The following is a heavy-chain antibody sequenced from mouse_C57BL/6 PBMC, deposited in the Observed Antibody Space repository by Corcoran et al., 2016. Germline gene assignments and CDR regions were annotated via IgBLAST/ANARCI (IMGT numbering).Heavy chain of an antibody. V-gene: IGHV1-26*01. CDR3: ARGTTVVAPDCYFDV. CDR2: INPNNGGT. CDR1: GYTFTDYY. Sequence: EVQLQQSGHELVKPGASVKISCKSSGYTFTDYYMNWAKQSHGKSLEWIGDINPNNGGTSYNQKFKGKATLTVDKSSSTAYMELRSLTSEDSAVYYCARGTTVVAPDCYFDVWCTGTTVTVSS. D-gene: IGHD1-1*01. J-gene: IGHJ1*03.